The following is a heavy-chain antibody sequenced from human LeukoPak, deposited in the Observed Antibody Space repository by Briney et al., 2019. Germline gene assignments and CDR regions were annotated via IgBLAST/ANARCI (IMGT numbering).Heavy chain of an antibody. Sequence: DSVKGRFTISRDNSKNTVYLQMNSLRAEDTAVYYCARRGGSGSYFDYWGQGTLVTVSS. CDR3: ARRGGSGSYFDY. V-gene: IGHV3-30*01. D-gene: IGHD1-26*01. J-gene: IGHJ4*02.